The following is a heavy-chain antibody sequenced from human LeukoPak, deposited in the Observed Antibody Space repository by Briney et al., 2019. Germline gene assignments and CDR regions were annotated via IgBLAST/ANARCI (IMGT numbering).Heavy chain of an antibody. CDR3: ARDSCGGDCSIPGYFDY. Sequence: GGSLRLSCAVSGVTLSRFVMHWVRQPPGQGVGWVAVISFYVSNKYHADSLKGRFGISRDNSTNTLYLPMNGLRAEDTAVYYCARDSCGGDCSIPGYFDYWGQGTLVTVSS. CDR2: ISFYVSNK. V-gene: IGHV3-30*09. CDR1: GVTLSRFV. D-gene: IGHD2-21*02. J-gene: IGHJ4*02.